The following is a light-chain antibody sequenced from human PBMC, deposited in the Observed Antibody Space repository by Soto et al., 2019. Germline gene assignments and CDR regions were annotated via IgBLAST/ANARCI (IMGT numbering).Light chain of an antibody. Sequence: IQMTQSPSSLSAAVGDRVTVTCRASQSIRNDLGWYQQKPGKAPKLLIYAASSLQSGVPSRFSGSGFGTDFTLTISSLQPEDFATYYCLQDYNYPLTFGGGTKADIK. CDR3: LQDYNYPLT. J-gene: IGKJ4*01. V-gene: IGKV1-6*01. CDR1: QSIRND. CDR2: AAS.